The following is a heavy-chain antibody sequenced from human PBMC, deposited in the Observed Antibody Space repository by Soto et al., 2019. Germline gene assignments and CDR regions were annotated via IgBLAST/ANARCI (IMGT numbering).Heavy chain of an antibody. V-gene: IGHV3-21*01. J-gene: IGHJ6*02. CDR1: GFTFSSYS. D-gene: IGHD6-19*01. Sequence: PGGSLRLSCAASGFTFSSYSMNWVRQAPGKGLEWASSISSSSSYIYYADSVKGRFTISRDNAKNSLYLQMNSLRAEDTAVYYCARDRGIAVAGIYYYYGMDVWGQGTTVTVSS. CDR3: ARDRGIAVAGIYYYYGMDV. CDR2: ISSSSSYI.